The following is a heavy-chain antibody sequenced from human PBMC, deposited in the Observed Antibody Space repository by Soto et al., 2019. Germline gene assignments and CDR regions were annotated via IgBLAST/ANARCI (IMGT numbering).Heavy chain of an antibody. J-gene: IGHJ3*02. V-gene: IGHV3-13*04. CDR2: IGTAGDT. D-gene: IGHD3-16*01. CDR1: GFTFSSYD. Sequence: EVQLVESGGGLVQPGGSLRLSCAASGFTFSSYDMHWVRQATGKGLEWVSAIGTAGDTYYPGSVKGRFTISRENAKNSLYLQRNSLRAGETAVYYCARDGGGTLAGAFDIWGQGTMVTVSS. CDR3: ARDGGGTLAGAFDI.